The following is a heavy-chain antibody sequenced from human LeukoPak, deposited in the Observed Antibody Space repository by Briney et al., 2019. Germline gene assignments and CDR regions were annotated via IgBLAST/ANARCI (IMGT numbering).Heavy chain of an antibody. D-gene: IGHD3-22*01. CDR1: GFTFSSYG. CDR2: MWYDGSNK. V-gene: IGHV3-33*06. CDR3: AKCSTYYYDSSGYYYFAY. J-gene: IGHJ4*02. Sequence: PGRSLRLSCAASGFTFSSYGMHWVRQAPGKGLEGVAVMWYDGSNKYYADSVKGRFTISRNNSKNTLYLQMNSLSAEDTAVYYCAKCSTYYYDSSGYYYFAYWGQGTLVTVSS.